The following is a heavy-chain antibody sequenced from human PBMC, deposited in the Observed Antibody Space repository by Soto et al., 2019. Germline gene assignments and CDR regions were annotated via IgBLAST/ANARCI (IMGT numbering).Heavy chain of an antibody. V-gene: IGHV2-5*01. CDR2: IYWNDDT. J-gene: IGHJ3*01. Sequence: GPTLVNRTQTLTLSCTFSGFSLTTSGVGVGWIRQPPGKALEWLALIYWNDDTRYSPSLKNRVTITTDTSKNQVVLTMTDMDPVDTATYYCARRLTVVPLAFDLWGQGTMVTVSS. CDR1: GFSLTTSGVG. D-gene: IGHD3-10*01. CDR3: ARRLTVVPLAFDL.